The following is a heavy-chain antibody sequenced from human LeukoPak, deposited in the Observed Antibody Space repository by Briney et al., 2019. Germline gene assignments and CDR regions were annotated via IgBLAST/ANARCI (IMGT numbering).Heavy chain of an antibody. J-gene: IGHJ3*01. CDR3: ARVGYNWNLWFDF. CDR2: IFHSGNS. D-gene: IGHD1-7*01. CDR1: GYSMSSGYY. Sequence: SSETLSLTCTVSGYSMSSGYYWGWIRQPPGKGLQWIGSIFHSGNSYYNPSLKSRVTISVDTSKNQFSLKVNSVTAADTAVYYCARVGYNWNLWFDFWGQGTTVTVSS. V-gene: IGHV4-38-2*02.